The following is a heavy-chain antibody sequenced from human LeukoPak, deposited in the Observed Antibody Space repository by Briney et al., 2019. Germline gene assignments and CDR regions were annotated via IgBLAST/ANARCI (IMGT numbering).Heavy chain of an antibody. CDR1: GGSISSYY. Sequence: PSETLSLTCTVSGGSISSYYWSWIRQPPGKGLEWIGDIYYSGSTNYNPSLKSRVTISVDTSKNQFSLKLSSVTAADTAVYYCARGRGGSGFWSGYPNYYYYYGMDVWGQGTTVTVSS. CDR3: ARGRGGSGFWSGYPNYYYYYGMDV. V-gene: IGHV4-59*01. D-gene: IGHD3-3*01. J-gene: IGHJ6*02. CDR2: IYYSGST.